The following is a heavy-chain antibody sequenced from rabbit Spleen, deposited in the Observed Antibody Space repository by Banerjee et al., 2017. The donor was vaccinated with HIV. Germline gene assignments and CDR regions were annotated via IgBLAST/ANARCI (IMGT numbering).Heavy chain of an antibody. D-gene: IGHD1-1*01. CDR3: ARHNGGYYF. J-gene: IGHJ4*01. V-gene: IGHV1S40*01. CDR2: IDSGSSGFT. CDR1: GVSFSSNSY. Sequence: QSLEESGGDLVKPGASLTLTCTASGVSFSSNSYMCWVRQAPGKGLEWIACIDSGSSGFTYFASWTKGRFTISKTSSTTVTLQMTSLTVADTATYFCARHNGGYYFWGPGTLVTVS.